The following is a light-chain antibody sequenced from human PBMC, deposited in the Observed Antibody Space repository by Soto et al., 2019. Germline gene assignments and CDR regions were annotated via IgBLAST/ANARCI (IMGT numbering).Light chain of an antibody. V-gene: IGKV3-15*01. CDR2: GAS. CDR3: QQYHICPFT. CDR1: QRVSSN. Sequence: EIVMTQSPVTLSVSPGERATLSCRASQRVSSNLAWYQQKPGQAPRLLIYGASTRATGIPARFSGSGSGTEFTLTISSLQSEDFAVYYCQQYHICPFTFAPGTKVEI. J-gene: IGKJ3*01.